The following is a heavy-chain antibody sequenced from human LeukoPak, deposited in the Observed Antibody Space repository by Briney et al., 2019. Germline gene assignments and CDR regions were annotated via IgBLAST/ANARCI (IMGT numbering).Heavy chain of an antibody. CDR3: ARATWEGWFDP. CDR1: GGSISRSSYY. J-gene: IGHJ5*02. V-gene: IGHV4-39*01. D-gene: IGHD1-26*01. Sequence: SESLSLTCTVSGGSISRSSYYWGWIRQPPGKWLEWIASIYYSGTTHYNPSLKSRVTISVDTSKNQFSLKLSSVTAADTAVYYCARATWEGWFDPWGQGTLVTVSS. CDR2: IYYSGTT.